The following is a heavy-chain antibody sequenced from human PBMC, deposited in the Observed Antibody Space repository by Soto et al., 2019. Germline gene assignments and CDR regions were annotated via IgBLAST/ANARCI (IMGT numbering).Heavy chain of an antibody. CDR1: GGSISSGGYY. CDR3: ARGQEGLWFGAHYY. J-gene: IGHJ4*02. V-gene: IGHV4-31*02. Sequence: PSETLSLTXTVSGGSISSGGYYWSWIRQHPGKGLEWIGYIYYSGSTYYNPSLKSRVTISVDTSKNQFSLKLSSVTAADTAVYYCARGQEGLWFGAHYYWGQGTLVTVSS. D-gene: IGHD3-10*01. CDR2: IYYSGST.